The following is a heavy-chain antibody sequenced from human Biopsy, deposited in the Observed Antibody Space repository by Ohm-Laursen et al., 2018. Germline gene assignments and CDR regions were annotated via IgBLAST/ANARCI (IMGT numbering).Heavy chain of an antibody. CDR1: GYTLSGYD. Sequence: SEKASCKVSGYTLSGYDIEWGREGTGEGVERMGWMNPNSGKTGYAQKSKGSVTMTTNTSVNTSYMELSSPTFEDTAVYYCAIEGGTYSKPFDYWGQGSQVIVSS. CDR2: MNPNSGKT. CDR3: AIEGGTYSKPFDY. J-gene: IGHJ4*02. D-gene: IGHD2-15*01. V-gene: IGHV1-8*01.